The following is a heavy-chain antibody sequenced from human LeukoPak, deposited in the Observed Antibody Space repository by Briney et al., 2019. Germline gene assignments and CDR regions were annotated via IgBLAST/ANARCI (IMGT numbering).Heavy chain of an antibody. CDR2: ISGSGGST. Sequence: PGGSLRLSCAASGFTFSSYAMSWVRQTPGKGLEWVSAISGSGGSTYYADSVKGRFTISRDNSKNTLYLQMNSLRAEDTAVYYCAREDYVWGSYRYYFDYWGQGTLVTVSS. CDR1: GFTFSSYA. V-gene: IGHV3-23*01. CDR3: AREDYVWGSYRYYFDY. J-gene: IGHJ4*02. D-gene: IGHD3-16*02.